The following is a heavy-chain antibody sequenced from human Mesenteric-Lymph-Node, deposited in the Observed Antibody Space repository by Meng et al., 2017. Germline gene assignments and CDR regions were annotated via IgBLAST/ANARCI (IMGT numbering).Heavy chain of an antibody. J-gene: IGHJ2*01. Sequence: QVARSGAGGKKPGASVKVSCKASGYTFTGYYMHWVRQAPGQGLEWMGRINPNSGGTNYAQKFQGRVTMTRDTSISTAYMELSRLRSDDTAVYYCARVCWGSAWYFDLWGRGTLVTVSS. CDR3: ARVCWGSAWYFDL. CDR1: GYTFTGYY. V-gene: IGHV1-2*06. CDR2: INPNSGGT. D-gene: IGHD7-27*01.